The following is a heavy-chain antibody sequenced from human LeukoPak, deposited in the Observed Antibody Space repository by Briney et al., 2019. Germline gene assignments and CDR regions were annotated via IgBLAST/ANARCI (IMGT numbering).Heavy chain of an antibody. CDR2: FDPEDGET. D-gene: IGHD3-22*01. V-gene: IGHV1-24*01. J-gene: IGHJ3*02. Sequence: GASVKVSCKVSGYTLTELSMHWVRQAPGKGLEWMGGFDPEDGETIYAQKFQGRVTMNEDTSTDTAYMELSSLRSEDTAVYYCASFTMIVGRRAFDIWGQGTMVTVSS. CDR3: ASFTMIVGRRAFDI. CDR1: GYTLTELS.